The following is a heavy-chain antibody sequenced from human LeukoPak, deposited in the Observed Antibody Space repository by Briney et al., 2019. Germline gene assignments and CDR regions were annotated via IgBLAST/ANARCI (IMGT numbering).Heavy chain of an antibody. CDR1: GFTFDDYG. V-gene: IGHV3-11*01. D-gene: IGHD2-15*01. Sequence: GGSLRLSCAASGFTFDDYGMSWVRQAAGKGLEWVSSISRSGSTKYYADSVKGRFTISRDNAKNSLFLQMNSLRAEDTAVYYCARVLRYCSGGNCYSGGLGYMDVWGKGTTVTISS. CDR2: ISRSGSTK. CDR3: ARVLRYCSGGNCYSGGLGYMDV. J-gene: IGHJ6*03.